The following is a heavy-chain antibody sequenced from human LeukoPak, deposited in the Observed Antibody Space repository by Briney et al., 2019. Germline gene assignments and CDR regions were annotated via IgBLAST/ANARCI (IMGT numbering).Heavy chain of an antibody. CDR2: INHSGST. Sequence: SETLSLTCAAYGGSFSGYYWSWIHQPPGKGLEWIGEINHSGSTNYNPSLKSRVTISVDTSKNQFSLKLSSVTAADTAVYYCARNPVVPAAMVDYWGQGTLVTVSS. J-gene: IGHJ4*02. D-gene: IGHD2-2*01. CDR3: ARNPVVPAAMVDY. CDR1: GGSFSGYY. V-gene: IGHV4-34*01.